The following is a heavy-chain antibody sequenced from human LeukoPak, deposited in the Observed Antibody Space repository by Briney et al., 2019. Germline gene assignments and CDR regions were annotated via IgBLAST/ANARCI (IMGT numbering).Heavy chain of an antibody. J-gene: IGHJ5*02. CDR1: VYTLTELS. CDR2: FDPEDGET. Sequence: GASVKVSCKVSVYTLTELSMHWVRQAPGKGLAWMGGFDPEDGETIYAQKFQGRVTMTEDTSTDTAYMELSSLRSEDTAVYYCATGGAAAGLNWFDPWGQGTLVTVSS. CDR3: ATGGAAAGLNWFDP. D-gene: IGHD6-13*01. V-gene: IGHV1-24*01.